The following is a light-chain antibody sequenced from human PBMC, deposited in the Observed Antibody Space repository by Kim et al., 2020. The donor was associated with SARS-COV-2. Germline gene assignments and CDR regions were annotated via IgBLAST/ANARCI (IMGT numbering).Light chain of an antibody. CDR1: SNNVGNQG. V-gene: IGLV10-54*01. J-gene: IGLJ2*01. Sequence: QAGLTQPPSVSKGLRQTATLTCTGNSNNVGNQGAAWLQQHQGHPPKLLSYRNNNRPSGISERLSASRSGNTASLTITGLQPEDEADYYCSAWDSSLSEMVFGGGTKLTVL. CDR3: SAWDSSLSEMV. CDR2: RNN.